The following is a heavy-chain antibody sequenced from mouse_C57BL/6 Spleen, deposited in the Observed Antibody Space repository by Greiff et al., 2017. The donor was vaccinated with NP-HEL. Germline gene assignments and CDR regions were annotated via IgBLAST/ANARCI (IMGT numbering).Heavy chain of an antibody. CDR2: IYPGDGDT. D-gene: IGHD1-1*01. J-gene: IGHJ2*01. CDR1: GYAFTSSC. V-gene: IGHV1-82*01. CDR3: ARTHYYGNALDY. Sequence: QVHLKQSGPELVKPGASVKISCKASGYAFTSSCMNWVKQRPGKGLEWIGRIYPGDGDTYYNGKFKGKATLTADKSSSTAYMQLSSLTSEDSAVYFCARTHYYGNALDYWGQGTTLTVSS.